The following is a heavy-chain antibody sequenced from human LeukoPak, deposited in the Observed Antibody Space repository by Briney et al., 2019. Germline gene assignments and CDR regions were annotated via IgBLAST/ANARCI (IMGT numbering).Heavy chain of an antibody. CDR3: DRGLAVLEVGYTSYRHD. Sequence: ASVKVACTASGYTFISHGITWVRQAPGQGLEWMGWISTYSGNTHYAQKFQGRVTLTKDTSTTKAYLELRSLRSDDTAVYYCDRGLAVLEVGYTSYRHDWGQGTPVTVSS. D-gene: IGHD6-19*01. V-gene: IGHV1-18*01. J-gene: IGHJ6*01. CDR2: ISTYSGNT. CDR1: GYTFISHG.